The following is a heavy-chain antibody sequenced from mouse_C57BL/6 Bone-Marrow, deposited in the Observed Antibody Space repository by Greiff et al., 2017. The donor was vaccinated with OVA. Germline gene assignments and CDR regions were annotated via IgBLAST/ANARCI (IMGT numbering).Heavy chain of an antibody. CDR1: GFTFSSYG. D-gene: IGHD2-1*01. V-gene: IGHV5-6*01. CDR3: ARTGVYYGNLYWYFDV. Sequence: EVKLMESGGDLVKPGGSLKLSCAASGFTFSSYGMSWVRQTPDKRLEWVATISSGGSYTYYPDSVKGRFTISRDNAKNTLYLQMSSLKSEDTAMYYCARTGVYYGNLYWYFDVWGTGTTVTVSS. CDR2: ISSGGSYT. J-gene: IGHJ1*03.